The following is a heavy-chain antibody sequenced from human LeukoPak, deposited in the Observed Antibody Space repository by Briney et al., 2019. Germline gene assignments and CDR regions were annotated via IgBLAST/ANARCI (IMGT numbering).Heavy chain of an antibody. J-gene: IGHJ4*02. Sequence: GGSLRLSCAGSGFTFSSFNMKWVRQAPGTGLEWVSSISTSSSYIYYADSVKGRFTISRDNPKNSLYLRMNSLRADDTAVYYCARDRDWNSGFDYWGQGTLVTVSS. V-gene: IGHV3-21*01. CDR3: ARDRDWNSGFDY. D-gene: IGHD1-7*01. CDR1: GFTFSSFN. CDR2: ISTSSSYI.